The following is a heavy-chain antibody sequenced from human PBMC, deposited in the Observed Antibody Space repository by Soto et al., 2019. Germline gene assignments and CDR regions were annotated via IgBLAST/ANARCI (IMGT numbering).Heavy chain of an antibody. CDR1: GFTFSSYG. CDR3: ASRYCSGGSCYSAFDI. D-gene: IGHD2-15*01. J-gene: IGHJ3*02. Sequence: GGSLRLSCAASGFTFSSYGMHWVRQAPGKGLEWVAVISYDGSNKYYADSVKGRFTISRDNSKNTLYLQMNSLRAEDTAVYYCASRYCSGGSCYSAFDIWGQGTMVTVSS. CDR2: ISYDGSNK. V-gene: IGHV3-30*03.